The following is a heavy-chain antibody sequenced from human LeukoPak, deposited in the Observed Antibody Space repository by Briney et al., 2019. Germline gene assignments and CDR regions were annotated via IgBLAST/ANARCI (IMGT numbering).Heavy chain of an antibody. CDR1: GFTFSSYA. J-gene: IGHJ4*02. CDR3: ARAGVVVAAGVY. D-gene: IGHD2-15*01. V-gene: IGHV3-30-3*01. Sequence: GRSLRLSCAASGFTFSSYAMHWVRQAPGKGLEWVAVISYDGSNKYYADSVKGRFTISRDNSKNTLYLQMNSLGAGDTAVYYCARAGVVVAAGVYWGQGTLVTVSS. CDR2: ISYDGSNK.